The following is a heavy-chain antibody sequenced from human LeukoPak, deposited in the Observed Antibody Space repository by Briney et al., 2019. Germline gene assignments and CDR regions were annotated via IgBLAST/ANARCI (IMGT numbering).Heavy chain of an antibody. J-gene: IGHJ2*01. CDR3: ARHVGSYWYFDL. CDR1: GGSISSGGYY. V-gene: IGHV4-31*01. CDR2: IYYLGST. D-gene: IGHD1-26*01. Sequence: SETLSLTCTVSGGSISSGGYYWGWHRPHPGKGGESFGFIYYLGSTYYHPSLTSPFTFSVDTSKSQFSLKLSSVTAADTAVYYCARHVGSYWYFDLWGRGTLVTVSS.